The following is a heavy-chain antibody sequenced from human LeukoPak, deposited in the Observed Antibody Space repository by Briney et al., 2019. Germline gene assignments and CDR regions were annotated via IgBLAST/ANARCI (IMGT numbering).Heavy chain of an antibody. Sequence: ASVKVSCKASGYTFTCYYMHWVRQAPGQGLEWMGWINPNSGGTNYAQKFQGRVTMTRDTSISTAYMELSRLRSDDTAVYYCARPDLVGANFDYWGQGTLVTVSS. D-gene: IGHD1-26*01. J-gene: IGHJ4*02. V-gene: IGHV1-2*02. CDR3: ARPDLVGANFDY. CDR1: GYTFTCYY. CDR2: INPNSGGT.